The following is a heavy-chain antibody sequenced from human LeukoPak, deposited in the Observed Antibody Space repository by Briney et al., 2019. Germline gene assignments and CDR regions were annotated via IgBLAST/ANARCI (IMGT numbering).Heavy chain of an antibody. Sequence: GGSLRPSCAVSGFTFSSYAMSWVRQAPGNGLEWVSAISGSGGSTYYADSVKGRFTISRDNSKNTLYLQMNSLRAEDTAVYYCARAHRITGTTIGYWGQGTLVTVSS. J-gene: IGHJ4*02. D-gene: IGHD1-7*01. CDR2: ISGSGGST. V-gene: IGHV3-23*01. CDR1: GFTFSSYA. CDR3: ARAHRITGTTIGY.